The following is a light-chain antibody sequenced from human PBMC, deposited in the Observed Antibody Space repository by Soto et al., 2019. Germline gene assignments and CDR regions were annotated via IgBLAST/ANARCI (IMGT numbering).Light chain of an antibody. Sequence: EIGLTQSAGTLSLSPGERATLSCRASQSVSSNLAWYQQKPGQAPRLLIYGASTRATGIPARFSGSGSGTEFTLTISSLQSEDFAVYYCQQYNNWPERTFGQGTKVDIK. J-gene: IGKJ1*01. CDR1: QSVSSN. CDR2: GAS. CDR3: QQYNNWPERT. V-gene: IGKV3-15*01.